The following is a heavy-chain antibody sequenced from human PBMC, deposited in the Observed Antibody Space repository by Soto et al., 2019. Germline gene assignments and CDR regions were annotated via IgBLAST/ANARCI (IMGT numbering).Heavy chain of an antibody. D-gene: IGHD2-8*02. J-gene: IGHJ4*02. CDR1: GGSINSRSYF. Sequence: SETQSLTYSVSGGSINSRSYFWGWIRQPPGTGLEWIGEINHSGHTYYNPSLKSRVTISVDTSKNQFSLKLTSVTAADTAVYYCARDKITGLFDYWSQGTLVTVSS. CDR3: ARDKITGLFDY. CDR2: INHSGHT. V-gene: IGHV4-39*02.